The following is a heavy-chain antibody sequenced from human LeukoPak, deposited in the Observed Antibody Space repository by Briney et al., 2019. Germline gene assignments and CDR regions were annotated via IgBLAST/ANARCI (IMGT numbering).Heavy chain of an antibody. CDR1: GFTFSDHY. D-gene: IGHD3-22*01. Sequence: GGSLRLSCAASGFTFSDHYMDWVRQAPGKGLEWVSSISSSSSYIYYADSVKGRFTISRDNAENSLHLQMDSLRAEDTAVYYCARGPPPYYDSSGYYSNWFDPWGQGTLVTVSS. V-gene: IGHV3-21*01. CDR2: ISSSSSYI. CDR3: ARGPPPYYDSSGYYSNWFDP. J-gene: IGHJ5*02.